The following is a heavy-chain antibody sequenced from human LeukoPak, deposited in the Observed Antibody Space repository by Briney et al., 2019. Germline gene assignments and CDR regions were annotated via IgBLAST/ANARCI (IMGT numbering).Heavy chain of an antibody. CDR1: GYTFTGYY. CDR2: INPNSGGT. D-gene: IGHD3-10*01. J-gene: IGHJ4*02. CDR3: ARSKITMVRGVTATVFDY. V-gene: IGHV1-2*02. Sequence: ASVKVSCKASGYTFTGYYMHWVRQAPGQGLEWMGWINPNSGGTNYAQKFQGRVTMTRDTSISTAYMELSRLRSDDTAVYYCARSKITMVRGVTATVFDYWGQGTLVTVSS.